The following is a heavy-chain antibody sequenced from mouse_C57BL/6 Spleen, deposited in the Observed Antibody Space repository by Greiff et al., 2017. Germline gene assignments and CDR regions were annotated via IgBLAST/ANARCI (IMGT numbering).Heavy chain of an antibody. CDR3: ARPFYYDYSFAY. CDR2: ILPGSGST. Sequence: QVQLQQSGAELMKPGAPVKLSCKATGYTFTGYWIEWVKQRPGHGLEWIGEILPGSGSTNYNGKFKGKATLTADKSSSTAYMQLSSLTSEDSAVYFCARPFYYDYSFAYWGQGTLVTVSA. V-gene: IGHV1-9*01. D-gene: IGHD2-4*01. CDR1: GYTFTGYW. J-gene: IGHJ3*01.